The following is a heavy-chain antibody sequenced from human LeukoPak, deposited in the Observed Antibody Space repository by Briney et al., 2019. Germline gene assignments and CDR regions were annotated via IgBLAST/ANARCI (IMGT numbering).Heavy chain of an antibody. CDR3: ARDELKGGSGSYYRN. CDR2: IYYSGST. Sequence: VKPSETLSLTCTVSGGSISSSSYYWGWIRQPPGKGLEWIGSIYYSGSTYYNPSLKSRVTISVDTSKNQFSLKLSSVTAAGTAVYYCARDELKGGSGSYYRNWGQGTLVTVSS. CDR1: GGSISSSSYY. J-gene: IGHJ4*02. V-gene: IGHV4-39*07. D-gene: IGHD3-10*01.